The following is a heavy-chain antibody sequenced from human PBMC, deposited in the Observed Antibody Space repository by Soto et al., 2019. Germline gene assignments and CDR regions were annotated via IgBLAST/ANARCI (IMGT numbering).Heavy chain of an antibody. J-gene: IGHJ4*02. V-gene: IGHV3-23*01. CDR3: AKDLGSITMIVVPNMDY. CDR1: GFTFSSYA. CDR2: ISGSGGST. Sequence: GGSLRLSCAASGFTFSSYAMSWVRQAPGKGLEWVSAISGSGGSTYYADSVKGRFTISRDNSKNTLYLQMNSLRAEDTAVYYCAKDLGSITMIVVPNMDYWGQGTLVTVSS. D-gene: IGHD3-22*01.